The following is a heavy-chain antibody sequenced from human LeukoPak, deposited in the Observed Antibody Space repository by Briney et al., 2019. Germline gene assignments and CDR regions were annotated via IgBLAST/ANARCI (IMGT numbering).Heavy chain of an antibody. J-gene: IGHJ3*02. Sequence: ASVKVSCKASGYTFTSYAMNWVRQAPGQGLEWMGWINTNTGNPTYAQGFTGRFVFSLDTSVGTAYLQISSLKAEDTAVYYCARVSITMVRGVMQDAFDIWGQGTMVTVSS. D-gene: IGHD3-10*01. CDR3: ARVSITMVRGVMQDAFDI. CDR1: GYTFTSYA. V-gene: IGHV7-4-1*02. CDR2: INTNTGNP.